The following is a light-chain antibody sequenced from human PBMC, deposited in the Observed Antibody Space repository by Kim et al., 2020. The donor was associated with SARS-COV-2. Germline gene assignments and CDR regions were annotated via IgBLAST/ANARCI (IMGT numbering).Light chain of an antibody. V-gene: IGLV3-19*01. CDR2: GNN. J-gene: IGLJ3*02. Sequence: SSELTQDPAVSVALGQTVRISCQGDSLRTYYASWYQQKAGQAPVLVVFGNNKRPSGIQDRFSGSRSGNTASLTITGTQAEDEADYYCNSRDSSGDHWVFGGGTKVTVL. CDR1: SLRTYY. CDR3: NSRDSSGDHWV.